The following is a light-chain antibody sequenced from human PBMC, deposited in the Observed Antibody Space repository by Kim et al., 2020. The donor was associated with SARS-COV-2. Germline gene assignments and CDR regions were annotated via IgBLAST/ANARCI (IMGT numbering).Light chain of an antibody. J-gene: IGLJ1*01. CDR1: NIGSKN. V-gene: IGLV3-9*01. CDR3: QVWDSSTAHYV. CDR2: GDS. Sequence: SYELTQPLSVSVALGQTARITCGGNNIGSKNVHWYQQKPGQAPVLVISGDSNRPSGIPERFSGSNSGNTATLTISRAQAGDEADYYCQVWDSSTAHYVFG.